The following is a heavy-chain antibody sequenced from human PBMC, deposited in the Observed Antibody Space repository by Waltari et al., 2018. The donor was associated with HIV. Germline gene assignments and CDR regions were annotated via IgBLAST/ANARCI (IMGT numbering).Heavy chain of an antibody. CDR3: ARSIALDF. CDR2: ISGSNIQYI. D-gene: IGHD2-21*01. J-gene: IGHJ4*01. V-gene: IGHV3-21*01. CDR1: GFNFFTYA. Sequence: EVQLVESGGGLVKPGGSLRLSCAASGFNFFTYALNWVRQAPGKGLELVASISGSNIQYIYYTESVKGRFTIARDNAKNSVYLEMNSLRVDDTAVYYCARSIALDFWGHGTLVTVSS.